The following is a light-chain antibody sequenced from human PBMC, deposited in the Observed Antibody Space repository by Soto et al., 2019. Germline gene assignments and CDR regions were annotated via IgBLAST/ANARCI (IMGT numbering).Light chain of an antibody. CDR3: QQYGSSRWT. Sequence: EIVLTQSPGTLSLSPGERTTLSCRARQSVSSSYLAWYQQKPGQAPRLLIYAASSRATGIPDRFSGSGSGTDFTLTISRLEPEDFAIYYCQQYGSSRWTFGRGTKVDIK. CDR1: QSVSSSY. J-gene: IGKJ1*01. CDR2: AAS. V-gene: IGKV3-20*01.